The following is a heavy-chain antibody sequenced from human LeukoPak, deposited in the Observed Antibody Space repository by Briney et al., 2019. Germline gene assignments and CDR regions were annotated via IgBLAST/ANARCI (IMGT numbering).Heavy chain of an antibody. D-gene: IGHD2-21*01. J-gene: IGHJ3*02. CDR1: GFTFSSYA. CDR3: ARRDFYGGDPLVAFDI. V-gene: IGHV3-30-3*01. Sequence: PGGSLRLSCAASGFTFSSYAMHWVRQAPGKGLEWMAIISYDGSIKLCADSVKGRFTISRDNSKNTLYLQMNSLRAEDTAVYYFARRDFYGGDPLVAFDIWGQGTMVTVSS. CDR2: ISYDGSIK.